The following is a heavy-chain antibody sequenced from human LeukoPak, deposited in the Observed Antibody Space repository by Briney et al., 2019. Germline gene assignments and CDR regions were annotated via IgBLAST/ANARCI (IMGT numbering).Heavy chain of an antibody. V-gene: IGHV4-61*02. J-gene: IGHJ5*02. CDR3: ARVLEKYGELLSRTAYNWFDP. CDR2: IYTSGST. Sequence: PSETLSLTCTVSGGSISSGSYYWSWIRQPAGKGLEWIGRIYTSGSTNYIPSLKSRVTISVDTSKNQFSLKLSSVTAADTAVYYCARVLEKYGELLSRTAYNWFDPWGQGTLVTVSS. D-gene: IGHD1-26*01. CDR1: GGSISSGSYY.